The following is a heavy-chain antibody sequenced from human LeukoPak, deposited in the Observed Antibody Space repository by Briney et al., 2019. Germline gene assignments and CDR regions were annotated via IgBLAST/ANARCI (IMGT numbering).Heavy chain of an antibody. CDR1: GYTFTGYY. Sequence: ASVKVSCKASGYTFTGYYMHWVRQAPGQGLEWMGVINPSGGSTSYAQKFQGRVTMTRDTSTSTVYMELSSLRSEDTAVYYCARDATMVPLHYYYYMDVWGKGTTVTVSS. CDR3: ARDATMVPLHYYYYMDV. D-gene: IGHD3-10*01. J-gene: IGHJ6*03. CDR2: INPSGGST. V-gene: IGHV1-46*01.